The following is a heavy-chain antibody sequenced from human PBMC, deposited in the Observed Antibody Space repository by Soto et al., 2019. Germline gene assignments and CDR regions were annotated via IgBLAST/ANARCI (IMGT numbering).Heavy chain of an antibody. J-gene: IGHJ6*02. CDR2: ITPLFGSA. Sequence: GASVKVSCKASGGTFSSYAISWVRQAPGQELEWMGGITPLFGSANYAQKFQGRVTITADESTSTAYMELSSLRSEDTAVYYCARAMAGISGYHYGTDVWGQGTTVTVSS. D-gene: IGHD6-19*01. CDR3: ARAMAGISGYHYGTDV. CDR1: GGTFSSYA. V-gene: IGHV1-69*13.